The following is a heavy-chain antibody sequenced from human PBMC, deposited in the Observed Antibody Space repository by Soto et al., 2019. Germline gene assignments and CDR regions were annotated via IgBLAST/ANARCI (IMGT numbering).Heavy chain of an antibody. D-gene: IGHD3-10*01. Sequence: QVQLVESGGGVVQPGRSLRLSCAASGFTFSSYGMHWVRQAPGKGLEWVAVISYDGSNKYYADSVKGRFTISRDNSKNTLYLQMNSLRAEDTAVYYCAKDSYYYGSGSSYWGQGTLVTVSS. CDR3: AKDSYYYGSGSSY. V-gene: IGHV3-30*18. CDR2: ISYDGSNK. CDR1: GFTFSSYG. J-gene: IGHJ4*02.